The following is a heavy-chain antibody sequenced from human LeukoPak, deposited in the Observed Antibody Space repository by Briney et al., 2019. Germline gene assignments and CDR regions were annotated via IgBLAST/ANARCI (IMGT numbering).Heavy chain of an antibody. D-gene: IGHD3-16*01. V-gene: IGHV3-48*03. CDR3: ARGAGEPSWALDF. CDR1: GFTFSSYE. J-gene: IGHJ4*02. Sequence: GGSLRLSCAVSGFTFSSYEMNWVRQAPGKGLEWVSYISSGGTTIYYADSVKGRFTISRDNTKNSLYLQMNSLRAEDTAVYFCARGAGEPSWALDFWGQGTLVTVSS. CDR2: ISSGGTTI.